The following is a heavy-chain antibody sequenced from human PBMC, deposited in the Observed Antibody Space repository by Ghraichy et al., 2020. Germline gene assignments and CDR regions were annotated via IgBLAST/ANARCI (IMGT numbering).Heavy chain of an antibody. CDR2: INSDGSHT. Sequence: GGSLRLSCAASGFTFSSYWMHWVRQAPGKGLVWVSRINSDGSHTTYADSVKGRFTMSRDSAKNTLYLQMNSLRAEDPAVYYCARVFNWNGGGIDFWGQGTLVTVSS. J-gene: IGHJ4*02. D-gene: IGHD1-20*01. CDR1: GFTFSSYW. CDR3: ARVFNWNGGGIDF. V-gene: IGHV3-74*01.